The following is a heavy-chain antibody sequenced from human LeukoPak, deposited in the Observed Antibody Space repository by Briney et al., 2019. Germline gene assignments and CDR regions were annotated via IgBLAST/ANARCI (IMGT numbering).Heavy chain of an antibody. V-gene: IGHV3-30*18. J-gene: IGHJ4*01. Sequence: PGASLRLSCAASGFRFSDYAIHWVRQAPGKGLQWLAVISGDGSHQYYRDSVRDRFTISRDNSKNMVYLQMNRLSSEDTALYYCAKEDYSHSQIDYWGDGPLVTVS. CDR2: ISGDGSHQ. CDR3: AKEDYSHSQIDY. D-gene: IGHD4-11*01. CDR1: GFRFSDYA.